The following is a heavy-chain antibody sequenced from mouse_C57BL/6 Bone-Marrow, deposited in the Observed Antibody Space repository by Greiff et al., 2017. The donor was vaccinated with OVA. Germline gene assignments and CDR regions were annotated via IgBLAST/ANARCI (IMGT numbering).Heavy chain of an antibody. CDR1: GYTFTDYY. V-gene: IGHV1-76*01. CDR3: ARHDGYSPYYAMDY. J-gene: IGHJ4*01. D-gene: IGHD2-3*01. CDR2: IYPGSGNT. Sequence: VQVVESGAELVRPGASVKLSCKASGYTFTDYYINWVKPRPGQGLEWIARIYPGSGNTYYNEKFKGKATLTAEKSSSTAYMQLSSLTSEDSAVYFCARHDGYSPYYAMDYWGQGTSVTVSS.